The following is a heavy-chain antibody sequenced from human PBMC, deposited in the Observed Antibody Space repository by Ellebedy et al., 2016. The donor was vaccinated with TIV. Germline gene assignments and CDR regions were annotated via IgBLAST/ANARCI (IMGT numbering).Heavy chain of an antibody. D-gene: IGHD1-1*01. V-gene: IGHV3-33*01. CDR2: VCVDGINK. CDR1: GFSFSADA. CDR3: ARGDRHQRLDFDALHT. J-gene: IGHJ3*02. Sequence: GESLKISCAASGFSFSADAMHWVRQAPGKGLEWVALVCVDGINKYYGDSVKGRFTISRDISKNILYLQMTSLRGNDTAVYYCARGDRHQRLDFDALHTWGPGTLVTVSS.